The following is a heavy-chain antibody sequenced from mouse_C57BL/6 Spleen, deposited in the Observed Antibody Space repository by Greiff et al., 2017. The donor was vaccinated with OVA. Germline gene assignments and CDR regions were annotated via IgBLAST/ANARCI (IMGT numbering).Heavy chain of an antibody. J-gene: IGHJ4*01. D-gene: IGHD1-1*01. CDR2: IDPEDGET. Sequence: VHVKQSGAELVKPGASVKLSCTASGFNIKDYYMHWVKQRTEQGLEWIGRIDPEDGETKYAPKFQGKATITADTSSNTAYLQLSSLTSEDTAVYYCARVDYYGSSYPFYAMDYWGQGTSVTVSS. CDR1: GFNIKDYY. V-gene: IGHV14-2*01. CDR3: ARVDYYGSSYPFYAMDY.